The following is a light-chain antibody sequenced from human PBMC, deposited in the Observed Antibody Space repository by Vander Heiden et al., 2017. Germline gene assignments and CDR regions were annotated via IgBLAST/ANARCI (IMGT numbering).Light chain of an antibody. J-gene: IGLJ3*02. CDR3: QPYDSSLSGSV. CDR2: GNS. V-gene: IGLV1-40*01. CDR1: SSNFGAGYD. Sequence: QSVLTQPPSVSGAPGQRVTISCTGSSSNFGAGYDVHWYQHLPATAPKLLIYGNSNRPSGVPDRFSGSKSGTSASLAITGLQAEDEADYYCQPYDSSLSGSVFGGGTKLTVL.